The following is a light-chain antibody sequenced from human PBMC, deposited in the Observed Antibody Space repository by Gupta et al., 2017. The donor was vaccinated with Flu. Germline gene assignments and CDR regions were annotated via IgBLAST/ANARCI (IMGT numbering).Light chain of an antibody. J-gene: IGKJ4*01. CDR2: KAS. CDR1: QSISSW. V-gene: IGKV1-5*03. Sequence: PSTLSASVGDRVTITCRASQSISSWLAWYQQKPGKATKLLIYKASSLESGVPSRFSGSGSGTEFTLTISSLQPDDFATYYCQQYNSFLLTFGGGTKVEIK. CDR3: QQYNSFLLT.